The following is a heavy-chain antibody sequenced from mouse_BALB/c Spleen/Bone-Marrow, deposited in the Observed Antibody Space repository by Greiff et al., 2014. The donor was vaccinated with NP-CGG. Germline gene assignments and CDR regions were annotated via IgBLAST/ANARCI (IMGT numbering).Heavy chain of an antibody. CDR1: GFAFSRYD. J-gene: IGHJ4*01. CDR3: VRHKNYYAMDY. CDR2: ITNGGDNT. Sequence: DVHLEESGGGLVKPGGSLKLSCAASGFAFSRYDMSWVRQTPEKRLEWVAYITNGGDNTYYPDTVKGRFTISRDNAKNTLYLQMSSLKSEDTAMYYCVRHKNYYAMDYWGQGTSVTVSS. V-gene: IGHV5-12-1*01.